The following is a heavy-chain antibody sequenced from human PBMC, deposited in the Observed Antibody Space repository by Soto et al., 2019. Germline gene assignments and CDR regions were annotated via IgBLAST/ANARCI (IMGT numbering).Heavy chain of an antibody. CDR3: GRGRSGQIVVFY. D-gene: IGHD1-26*01. J-gene: IGHJ4*02. CDR1: GYTFTGHY. Sequence: EASVKVSCKTSGYTFTGHYIHWVRQAPQQGPEWMGEIGPESGATRYAQKFRGRVTMTMDTSITTVYMGLKNLSPDDTAVYYCGRGRSGQIVVFYWGQGTPVTVSS. CDR2: IGPESGAT. V-gene: IGHV1-2*02.